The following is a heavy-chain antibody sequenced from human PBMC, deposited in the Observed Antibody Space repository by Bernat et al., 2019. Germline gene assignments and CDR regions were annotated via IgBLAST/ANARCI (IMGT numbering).Heavy chain of an antibody. CDR1: GFTFDDYA. CDR3: AKERKRIAAAVEPNFEY. CDR2: ISWNSGSI. V-gene: IGHV3-9*01. J-gene: IGHJ4*02. D-gene: IGHD6-13*01. Sequence: EVQLVESGGGLVQPGRSLRLSCVASGFTFDDYAMHWVRQAPGKRLEWVSGISWNSGSIGYADSVKGRFTISRDNAKNSLYLQMNSLRAEDTALYYCAKERKRIAAAVEPNFEYWDQGSLVTVYS.